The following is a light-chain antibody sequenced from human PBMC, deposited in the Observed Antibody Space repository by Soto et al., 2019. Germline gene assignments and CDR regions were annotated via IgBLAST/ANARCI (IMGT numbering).Light chain of an antibody. CDR3: QQYGSSPLFT. V-gene: IGKV3-20*01. CDR1: QSVSSSY. J-gene: IGKJ2*01. Sequence: EIVLTQSPGTLSLSPGERATLSCRASQSVSSSYLAGYQQKPGQAPRLLIYGASSRATGIPDRFSGSGSGTDFTLTISRLEPEDFAVYYGQQYGSSPLFTFGQGTKLEIK. CDR2: GAS.